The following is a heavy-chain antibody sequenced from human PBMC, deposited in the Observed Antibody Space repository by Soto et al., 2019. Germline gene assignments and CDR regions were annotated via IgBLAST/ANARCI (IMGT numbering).Heavy chain of an antibody. CDR3: TRGPSGDKVDF. V-gene: IGHV4-30-2*05. J-gene: IGHJ4*02. CDR1: GGSISSGGYS. D-gene: IGHD7-27*01. CDR2: IYHSGST. Sequence: PSETLSLTCAVSGGSISSGGYSWSWIRQPPGKGLEWIGYIYHSGSTYYNPSLKSRVTISLDTSKNLFSLNLRSVTAADTAVYYCTRGPSGDKVDFWGQGLLVTSPQ.